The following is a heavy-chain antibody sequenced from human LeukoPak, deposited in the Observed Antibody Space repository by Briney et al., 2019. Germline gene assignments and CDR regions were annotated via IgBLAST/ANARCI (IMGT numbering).Heavy chain of an antibody. CDR1: GGSISSGSYY. CDR2: IYYSGST. CDR3: GRGIAVAGTSWFDP. Sequence: PSQTLSLTCTVSGGSISSGSYYWSWIRQPPGKGLEWIGYIYYSGSTNYNPSLKSRVTISVDTSKNQFSLKLSSVTAADTAVYYCGRGIAVAGTSWFDPWGQGTLVTVSS. V-gene: IGHV4-61*01. D-gene: IGHD6-19*01. J-gene: IGHJ5*02.